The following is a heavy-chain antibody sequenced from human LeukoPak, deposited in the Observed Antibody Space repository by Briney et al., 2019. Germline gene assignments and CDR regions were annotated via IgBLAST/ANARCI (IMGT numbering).Heavy chain of an antibody. CDR3: AKGRPSPIVVVPAAMEFDY. V-gene: IGHV3-30*18. CDR1: GFTFSSYG. J-gene: IGHJ4*02. Sequence: GRSLRLSCAASGFTFSSYGIHWVRQAPGKGLEWVAVISYDGSNKYYADSVKGRFTISRDNSKNTLYLQMNSLRPEDTAVYYCAKGRPSPIVVVPAAMEFDYWGQGTLVTVSS. CDR2: ISYDGSNK. D-gene: IGHD2-2*01.